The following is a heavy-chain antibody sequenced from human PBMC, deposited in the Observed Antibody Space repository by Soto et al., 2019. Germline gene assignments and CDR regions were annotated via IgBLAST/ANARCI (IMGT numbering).Heavy chain of an antibody. Sequence: PGGSLRLACAASGFTFSSYAMSWVRQAPGKGLEWVSAISGSGGSTYYADSVKGRFTISRDNSKNTLYLQMSSLRAEDTAVYYCAKCVCESSSGSYYNSHYYMDVWGKGTTVTVSS. J-gene: IGHJ6*03. CDR2: ISGSGGST. V-gene: IGHV3-23*01. D-gene: IGHD3-10*01. CDR3: AKCVCESSSGSYYNSHYYMDV. CDR1: GFTFSSYA.